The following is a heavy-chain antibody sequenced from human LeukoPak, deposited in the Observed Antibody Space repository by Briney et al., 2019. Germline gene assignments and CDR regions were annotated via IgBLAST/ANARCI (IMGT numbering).Heavy chain of an antibody. CDR2: LLDSWRT. CDR1: GASMSTHY. D-gene: IGHD2/OR15-2a*01. V-gene: IGHV4-59*11. CDR3: ATIRRESIYGYFDF. J-gene: IGHJ4*02. Sequence: SETLSLTCTVSGASMSTHYWSWLRQPPGKGLEWIGYLLDSWRTKDNPSLQSRVTLSADTSKNQFSLRLTSVTAADTAVYYCATIRRESIYGYFDFWGQGILVTVSS.